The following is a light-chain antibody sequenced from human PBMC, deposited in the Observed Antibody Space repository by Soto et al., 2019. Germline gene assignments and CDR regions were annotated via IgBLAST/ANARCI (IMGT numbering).Light chain of an antibody. CDR1: QSVRSY. CDR3: QQRINWPT. V-gene: IGKV3-11*01. J-gene: IGKJ1*01. Sequence: EIVLTQSQATLSLSPGERATLSCRASQSVRSYLAWYQQKPGQAPRLLIYDASNRATGIPARFSGSGSGTDFTLTISSLEPEDFAVYYCQQRINWPTFGQGTKVEIK. CDR2: DAS.